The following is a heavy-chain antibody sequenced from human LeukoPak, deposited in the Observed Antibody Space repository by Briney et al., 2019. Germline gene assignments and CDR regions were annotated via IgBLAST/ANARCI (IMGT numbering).Heavy chain of an antibody. D-gene: IGHD3-22*01. V-gene: IGHV3-30*03. CDR1: GFTFSNYA. CDR3: ARDRGPQDDGSGHYYNCFDP. CDR2: ISYDGSNT. Sequence: GRSLRLSCAASGFTFSNYAMHWVRQAPGKGLEWVALISYDGSNTFYGDSVKGRFTISRDNSKNTLYLEVDSLRAEDTAVYYCARDRGPQDDGSGHYYNCFDPWGQGTLVIVSS. J-gene: IGHJ5*02.